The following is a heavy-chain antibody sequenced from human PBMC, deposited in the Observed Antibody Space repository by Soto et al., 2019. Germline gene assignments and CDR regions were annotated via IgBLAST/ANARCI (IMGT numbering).Heavy chain of an antibody. CDR3: ARQEVAVAGTHFDY. CDR2: IYYSGST. D-gene: IGHD6-19*01. J-gene: IGHJ4*02. Sequence: QLQLQESGPGLVKPSETLSLTCTVSGGSISSSSYYWGWIRQPPGKGLEWIGSIYYSGSTYYNPSLKSRVTIHGDTSKCQFSRKLRSVTAADTAVYYCARQEVAVAGTHFDYWGQGTLVTVTS. V-gene: IGHV4-39*01. CDR1: GGSISSSSYY.